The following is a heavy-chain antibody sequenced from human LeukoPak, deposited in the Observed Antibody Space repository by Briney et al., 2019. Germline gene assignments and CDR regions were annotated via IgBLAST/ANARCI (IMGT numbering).Heavy chain of an antibody. D-gene: IGHD6-19*01. CDR3: ARDLQDRMAVAGVFDY. V-gene: IGHV1-18*04. CDR1: GYTFTGYY. J-gene: IGHJ4*02. CDR2: ISAYNGNT. Sequence: GASVKVSCKASGYTFTGYYMHWVRQAPGQWLEWMGWISAYNGNTNYAQKLQGRVTMTTDTSTSTVYMELRSLRSDDTAVYYCARDLQDRMAVAGVFDYWGQGTLVTVSS.